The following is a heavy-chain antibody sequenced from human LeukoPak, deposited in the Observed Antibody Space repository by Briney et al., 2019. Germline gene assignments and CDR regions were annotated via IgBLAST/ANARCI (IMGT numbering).Heavy chain of an antibody. CDR2: MNPNSGNT. CDR3: ARVAPSTAMVTRSLPKQKKKPYYFDY. Sequence: ASVKVSCKASGYTFTSYDINWVRQATGQGLEWMGWMNPNSGNTGYAQKFQGRVTMTRNTSISTAYMELSSLRSEDTAVYYCARVAPSTAMVTRSLPKQKKKPYYFDYWGQGPLVTVSS. CDR1: GYTFTSYD. V-gene: IGHV1-8*01. D-gene: IGHD5-18*01. J-gene: IGHJ4*02.